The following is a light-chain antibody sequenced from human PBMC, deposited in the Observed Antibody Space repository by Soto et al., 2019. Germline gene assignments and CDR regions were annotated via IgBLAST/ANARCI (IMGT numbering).Light chain of an antibody. CDR1: HSKIGSYNL. Sequence: SVLTQPSPRSGSPWPAVTLSCPWTHSKIGSYNLVSWYQQHPGKVPKLMIFEVSKRPSGASNRFSGSKSGDTASLTISGLQAEDEADYYCCSYAGSSTFYVFGTGTKVTVL. V-gene: IGLV2-23*02. J-gene: IGLJ1*01. CDR3: CSYAGSSTFYV. CDR2: EVS.